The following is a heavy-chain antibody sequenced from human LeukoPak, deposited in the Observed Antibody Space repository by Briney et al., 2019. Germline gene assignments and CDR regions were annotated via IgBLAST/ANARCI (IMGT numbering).Heavy chain of an antibody. CDR3: ARLGPYSNYVNPPNYYFDY. CDR1: GASISSYY. J-gene: IGHJ4*02. V-gene: IGHV4-59*12. Sequence: SETLSLTCTVSGASISSYYWSWIRQPPGKGLEWIGCLYYSGSTNYNPSLKSRVTISVDTSKNQFSLKLSSVTAADTAVYYCARLGPYSNYVNPPNYYFDYWGQGTLVTVSS. D-gene: IGHD4-11*01. CDR2: LYYSGST.